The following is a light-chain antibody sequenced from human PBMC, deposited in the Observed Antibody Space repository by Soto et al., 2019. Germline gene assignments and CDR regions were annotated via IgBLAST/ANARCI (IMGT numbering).Light chain of an antibody. V-gene: IGKV1-39*01. CDR3: QKTYTTPRT. J-gene: IGKJ1*01. CDR2: ATS. Sequence: DTQMAQSPSSLSASVGDRISITCRASHTASNYVNWYQQKPGKAPTLLISATSTLQSGVPSRFSGSGSGTDFTLTITSLQPEDFAIYYCQKTYTTPRTFGQGTKVAIK. CDR1: HTASNY.